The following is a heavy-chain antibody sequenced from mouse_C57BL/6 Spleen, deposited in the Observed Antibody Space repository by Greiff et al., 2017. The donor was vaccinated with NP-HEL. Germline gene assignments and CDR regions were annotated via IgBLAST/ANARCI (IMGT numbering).Heavy chain of an antibody. CDR1: GYAFSSYW. D-gene: IGHD1-1*01. CDR2: IYPGDGDT. CDR3: ARKGVVVAPMDY. J-gene: IGHJ4*01. Sequence: QVQLQQSGAELVKPGASVKISCKASGYAFSSYWMNWVNQRPGKGLEWIGQIYPGDGDTNYNGKFKGKATLTADKSSSTAYMQLSSLTSEDSAVYFCARKGVVVAPMDYWGQGTSVTVSS. V-gene: IGHV1-80*01.